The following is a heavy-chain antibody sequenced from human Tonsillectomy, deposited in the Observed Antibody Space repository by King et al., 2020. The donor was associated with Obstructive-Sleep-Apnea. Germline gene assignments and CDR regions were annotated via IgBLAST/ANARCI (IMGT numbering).Heavy chain of an antibody. V-gene: IGHV3-23*04. Sequence: VQLVESGGGLEQPGGSLRLSCAASGFTYSTYAMSWVRQAPGKGLEWVSGISGSGGSTYYADSVKGRFNISRDNSKNTVYLQINSLRAEDTAVYYCAKESGILTGYWDYWGQGILVTVSS. CDR3: AKESGILTGYWDY. J-gene: IGHJ4*02. CDR2: ISGSGGST. D-gene: IGHD3-9*01. CDR1: GFTYSTYA.